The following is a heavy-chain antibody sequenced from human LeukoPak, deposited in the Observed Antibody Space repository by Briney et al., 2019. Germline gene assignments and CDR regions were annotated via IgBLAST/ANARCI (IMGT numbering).Heavy chain of an antibody. CDR2: INHSGST. J-gene: IGHJ4*02. Sequence: SETLSLTCAVYGGSFSGYYWSWIRQPPGKGLEWNGEINHSGSTNYNPSLKSRVTISVDTSKNQFSLKLSSVTAADTAVYYCARGTKLLRYFDWLTRGPYYFDYWGQGTLVTVSS. D-gene: IGHD3-9*01. V-gene: IGHV4-34*01. CDR1: GGSFSGYY. CDR3: ARGTKLLRYFDWLTRGPYYFDY.